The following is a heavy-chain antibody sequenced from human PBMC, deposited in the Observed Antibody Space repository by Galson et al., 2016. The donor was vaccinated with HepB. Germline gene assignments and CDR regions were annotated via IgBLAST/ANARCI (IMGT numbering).Heavy chain of an antibody. CDR2: ITPVFGTT. CDR3: ALDPLNCSSTSCYDYYYYGMDV. CDR1: GGSFTNYP. V-gene: IGHV1-69*13. Sequence: SVKVSCKVSGGSFTNYPINWVRQAPGQGLEYMGGITPVFGTTSYAPKFQGRLVIAADESTRTAYMELSSLRSEDTAVYYCALDPLNCSSTSCYDYYYYGMDVWGQGTTVTVSS. J-gene: IGHJ6*02. D-gene: IGHD2-2*01.